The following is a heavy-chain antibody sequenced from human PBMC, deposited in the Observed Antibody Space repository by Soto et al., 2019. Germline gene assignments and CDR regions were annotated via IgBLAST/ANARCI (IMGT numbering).Heavy chain of an antibody. V-gene: IGHV1-2*04. CDR3: ARARYCTNGVCPRGWFDP. Sequence: QVQLVQSGAEVKKPGASVKVSCKASGYTFTGYYMHWVRQAPGQGLEWMGWINPNSGGTNYAQKFQGWVTMTRDTSISTASMELSRLRSDDTAVYYCARARYCTNGVCPRGWFDPWGQGTLVTVSS. CDR2: INPNSGGT. CDR1: GYTFTGYY. D-gene: IGHD2-8*01. J-gene: IGHJ5*02.